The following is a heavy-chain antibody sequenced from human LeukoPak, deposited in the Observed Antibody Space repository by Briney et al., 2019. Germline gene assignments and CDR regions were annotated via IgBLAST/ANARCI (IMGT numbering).Heavy chain of an antibody. D-gene: IGHD3-22*01. J-gene: IGHJ6*02. CDR1: GFTFSSYS. CDR3: ARDRHSDSSAVYYGMDV. V-gene: IGHV3-21*04. Sequence: GGSLRLSCAASGFTFSSYSMNWVRQAPGKGLEWVSSISSSSSYIYYADSVKGRFTISRHNSKNTLYLQMNSLRAEDTAVYYCARDRHSDSSAVYYGMDVWGQGTTVTVSS. CDR2: ISSSSSYI.